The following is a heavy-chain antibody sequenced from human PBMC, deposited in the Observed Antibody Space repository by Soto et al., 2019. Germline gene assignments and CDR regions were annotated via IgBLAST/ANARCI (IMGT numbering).Heavy chain of an antibody. CDR2: IWYDGSNR. J-gene: IGHJ6*02. CDR3: VSEMELRSFNCMHV. V-gene: IGHV3-30-3*01. Sequence: GGSLRLSCAASGFTLSRYTMYWVRQAPGKGLEWVSVIWYDGSNRFYADSVKGRFTISRDNSKNTLYLEMNNLRGDDTAVYYCVSEMELRSFNCMHVCGQGTSVTVS. CDR1: GFTLSRYT. D-gene: IGHD1-26*01.